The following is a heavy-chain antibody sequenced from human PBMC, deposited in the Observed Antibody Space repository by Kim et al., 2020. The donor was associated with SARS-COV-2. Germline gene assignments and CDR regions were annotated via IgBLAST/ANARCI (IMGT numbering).Heavy chain of an antibody. J-gene: IGHJ6*01. D-gene: IGHD3-10*01. V-gene: IGHV4-34*01. Sequence: SETLSLTCAVYGGSFSGYYWSWIRQPPGKGLEWIGEINHSGSTNYNPSLKSRVTISVDTSKNQFSLKLSSVTAADTAVYYCARANSGSFGQAHYYYYGM. CDR1: GGSFSGYY. CDR2: INHSGST. CDR3: ARANSGSFGQAHYYYYGM.